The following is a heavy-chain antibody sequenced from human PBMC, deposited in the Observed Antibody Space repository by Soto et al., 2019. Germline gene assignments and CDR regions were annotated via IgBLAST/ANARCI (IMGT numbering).Heavy chain of an antibody. CDR2: IWDDGSNK. CDR3: AIDLSHCLDV. CDR1: GFTFSSYG. J-gene: IGHJ6*02. Sequence: QVQLVESGGGVVQPGRSLRLSCAASGFTFSSYGMRWVRQAPGKGLEWVAVIWDDGSNKYYADSVKGRFTISRDNSKNTLYLQMNSLRAEDTSAYYCAIDLSHCLDVWGQGTTVTVSS. D-gene: IGHD2-21*01. V-gene: IGHV3-33*01.